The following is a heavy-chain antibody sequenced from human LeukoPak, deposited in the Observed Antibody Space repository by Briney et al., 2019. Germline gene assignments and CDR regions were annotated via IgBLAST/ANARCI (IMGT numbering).Heavy chain of an antibody. CDR1: GFTFSSFS. V-gene: IGHV3-21*01. Sequence: GGSLRLSCAASGFTFSSFSMNWVRQAPGERLGWVSSISSSSSYIYYADSVKGRFTISRDNAKNSLYLQMNSLRAEDTAVYYCASSPRTAMVTWYFDYWGQGTLVTVSS. CDR2: ISSSSSYI. CDR3: ASSPRTAMVTWYFDY. D-gene: IGHD5-18*01. J-gene: IGHJ4*02.